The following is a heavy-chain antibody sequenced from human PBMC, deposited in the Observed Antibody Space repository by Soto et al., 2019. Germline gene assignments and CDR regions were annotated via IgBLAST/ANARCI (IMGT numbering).Heavy chain of an antibody. Sequence: PGGSLRLSCAASGFTFSSYIMNWVRQAPGKGLEWVSYISSSSSTIYYADSVKGRFTISRDNAKNSLYLQMNSLRDEDTAVYYCARRNYEIRYNGMDVWGQGTTVTVSS. V-gene: IGHV3-48*02. CDR3: ARRNYEIRYNGMDV. CDR1: GFTFSSYI. CDR2: ISSSSSTI. D-gene: IGHD1-7*01. J-gene: IGHJ6*02.